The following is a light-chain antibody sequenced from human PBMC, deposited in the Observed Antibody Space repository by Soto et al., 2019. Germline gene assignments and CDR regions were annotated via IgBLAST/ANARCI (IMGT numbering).Light chain of an antibody. V-gene: IGKV3-20*01. CDR1: QSVSSSY. Sequence: EIVLTQSPGALSLSPGERATLSCRASQSVSSSYLAWYQQKPGQSPRLVIYGASTRATGIPDRFSGSGSGTDFTLTISRLDPEDFAVYYCQHYDTSPQVTFGGGTK. CDR3: QHYDTSPQVT. CDR2: GAS. J-gene: IGKJ4*01.